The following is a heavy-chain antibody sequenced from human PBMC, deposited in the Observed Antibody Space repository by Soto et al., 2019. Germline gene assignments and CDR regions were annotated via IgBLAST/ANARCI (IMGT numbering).Heavy chain of an antibody. CDR1: GFTFNRHG. CDR2: ITASGGTT. J-gene: IGHJ4*02. Sequence: EVQLVESGGGLVQPGGSLRLSCGASGFTFNRHGMSWVRQAPGKGLEWVSAITASGGTTYYADSVKGRFTISRDNSKGTLFLQINSSLAEDTTIYYCAQVMGGWVTEYYCEDWGQGALVTVSS. V-gene: IGHV3-23*04. D-gene: IGHD2-21*02. CDR3: AQVMGGWVTEYYCED.